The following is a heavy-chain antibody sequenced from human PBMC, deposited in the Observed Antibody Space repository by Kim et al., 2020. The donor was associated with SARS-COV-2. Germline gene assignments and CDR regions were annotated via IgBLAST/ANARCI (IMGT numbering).Heavy chain of an antibody. J-gene: IGHJ6*02. Sequence: SETLSLTCAVSGGSISSSNWWSWVRQPPGKGLEWIGEIYHSGSTNYNPSLKSRVTISVDKSKNQFSLKLSSVTAADTAVYYCARGPWNDFFYYYYGMDVWGQGTTVTVSS. V-gene: IGHV4-4*02. CDR3: ARGPWNDFFYYYYGMDV. D-gene: IGHD1-1*01. CDR2: IYHSGST. CDR1: GGSISSSNW.